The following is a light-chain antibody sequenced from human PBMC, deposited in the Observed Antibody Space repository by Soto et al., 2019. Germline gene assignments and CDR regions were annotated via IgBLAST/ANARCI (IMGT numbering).Light chain of an antibody. J-gene: IGKJ1*01. V-gene: IGKV3-20*01. CDR1: KSFRRSY. Sequence: DMVLTHSPGTLSLGPGASPTHSSRASKSFRRSYLAWYQQKPGQAPRLLIYGASSRATGIPDRFSGSGSGTDFALTISRLEPEDFGVYYCHQYGSSSRTFGQGTKVDIK. CDR2: GAS. CDR3: HQYGSSSRT.